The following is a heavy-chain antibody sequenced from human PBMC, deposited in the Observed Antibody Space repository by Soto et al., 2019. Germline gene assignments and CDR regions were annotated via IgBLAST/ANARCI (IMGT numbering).Heavy chain of an antibody. CDR1: GFTFSSYA. CDR3: ARGEARLYSGYDSHDAFVI. CDR2: ISYDGSNK. J-gene: IGHJ3*02. V-gene: IGHV3-30-3*01. Sequence: QVQLVESGGGVVQPGRSLRLSCAASGFTFSSYAMHWVRQAPGKGLEWVAVISYDGSNKYYADSVKGRFTISRDNSKNTLYLQMNSLRAEDTAVYSCARGEARLYSGYDSHDAFVIWGQGTMVTVSS. D-gene: IGHD5-12*01.